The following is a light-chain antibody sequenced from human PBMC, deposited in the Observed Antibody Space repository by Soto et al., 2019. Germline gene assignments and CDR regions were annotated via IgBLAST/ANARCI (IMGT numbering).Light chain of an antibody. Sequence: DIQMTQSPSTLSGSVGDRVTITCRASRTISSWLAWYQQKPGKAPKLLIYKASTLKSGVPSRFSGSGSGTEFTLTISSLQPADFATYYCQPYNSYSEAFGQGPKVDSK. CDR1: RTISSW. J-gene: IGKJ1*01. CDR2: KAS. CDR3: QPYNSYSEA. V-gene: IGKV1-5*03.